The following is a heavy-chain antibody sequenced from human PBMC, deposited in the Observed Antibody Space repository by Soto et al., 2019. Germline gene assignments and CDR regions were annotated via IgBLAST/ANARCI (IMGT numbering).Heavy chain of an antibody. D-gene: IGHD3-9*01. J-gene: IGHJ4*02. V-gene: IGHV4-34*01. Sequence: QVQLRQWRAGLLKPSETLSLTCAVFGGSFSDYYWTWIRQPPGKGLEWIGEINHSGTTSYNPSLKSRLTISVDTSNNQFSVKLSSVTAADTAVYYCARKPIYHFFAGYYSVDYWGQGTLVSVSS. CDR2: INHSGTT. CDR1: GGSFSDYY. CDR3: ARKPIYHFFAGYYSVDY.